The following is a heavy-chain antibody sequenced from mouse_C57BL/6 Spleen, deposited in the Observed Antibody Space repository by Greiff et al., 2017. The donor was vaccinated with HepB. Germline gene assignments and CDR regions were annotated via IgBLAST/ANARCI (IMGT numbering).Heavy chain of an antibody. V-gene: IGHV1-81*01. CDR3: ARAGIWYFDV. CDR2: IYPRSGNT. Sequence: VKLQESGAELARPGASVKLSCKASGYTFTSYGISWVKQRTGQGLEWIGEIYPRSGNTYYNEKFKGKATLTADKSSSTAYMELRSLTSEDSAVYFCARAGIWYFDVWGTGTTVTVSS. CDR1: GYTFTSYG. J-gene: IGHJ1*03.